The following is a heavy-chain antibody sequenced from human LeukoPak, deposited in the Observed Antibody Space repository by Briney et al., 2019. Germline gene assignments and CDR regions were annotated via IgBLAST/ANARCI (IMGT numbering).Heavy chain of an antibody. CDR3: ARDRGFSYGIDF. D-gene: IGHD5-18*01. Sequence: SGGSLRLSCAASGFTFSDYWMSWVRQAPGKGLEWVANIQQDGSEKYYVDSVKGRFTISRDNAKKSLFLQVSSLRGEDTAVYYCARDRGFSYGIDFWGQGTLVTVSS. CDR2: IQQDGSEK. J-gene: IGHJ4*02. CDR1: GFTFSDYW. V-gene: IGHV3-7*04.